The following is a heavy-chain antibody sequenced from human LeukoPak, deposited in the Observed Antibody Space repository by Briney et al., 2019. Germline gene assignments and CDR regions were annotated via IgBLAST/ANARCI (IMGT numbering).Heavy chain of an antibody. CDR1: GFTFSSYA. J-gene: IGHJ4*02. CDR2: ISGSGGST. Sequence: GGSLRLSCAASGFTFSSYAMSWVRQAPGKGLEWVSAISGSGGSTYYADSVKGRFTISRDNSKNTLYLQMNSLRAEDTAVYYCAKTVRPFLEWLLRPFDYWGQGTLVAVSS. CDR3: AKTVRPFLEWLLRPFDY. V-gene: IGHV3-23*01. D-gene: IGHD3-3*01.